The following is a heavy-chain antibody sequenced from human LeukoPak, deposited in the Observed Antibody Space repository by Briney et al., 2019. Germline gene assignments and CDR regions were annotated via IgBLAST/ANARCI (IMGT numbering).Heavy chain of an antibody. CDR1: GYTFTGYY. CDR3: ARVVGRSSGRVGLRFDY. J-gene: IGHJ4*02. Sequence: GASVKVSCKASGYTFTGYYMHWVRQASGQGLEWMGWINPNSGGTNYAQKFQGRVTMTRDTSISTAYMELSRLRSDDTAVYYCARVVGRSSGRVGLRFDYWGQGTLVTVSS. D-gene: IGHD1-26*01. CDR2: INPNSGGT. V-gene: IGHV1-2*02.